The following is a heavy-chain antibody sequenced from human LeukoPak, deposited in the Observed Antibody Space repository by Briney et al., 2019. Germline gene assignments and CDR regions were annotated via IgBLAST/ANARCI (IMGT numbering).Heavy chain of an antibody. D-gene: IGHD5-12*01. CDR1: GGSISSGGYY. V-gene: IGHV4-31*03. CDR3: ARDRGGYSGYFDY. J-gene: IGHJ4*02. Sequence: SETLSLTCTVSGGSISSGGYYWSWVPQHPGKGLEWIGYIYYSGNTYYNPSLKSRVTISVDTSKNQFSLKVSSVTAADTAVYYCARDRGGYSGYFDYWGQGTLVTVSS. CDR2: IYYSGNT.